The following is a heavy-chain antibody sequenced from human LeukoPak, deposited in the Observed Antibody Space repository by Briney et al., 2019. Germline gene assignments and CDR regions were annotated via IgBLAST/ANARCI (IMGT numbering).Heavy chain of an antibody. V-gene: IGHV4-38-2*02. Sequence: SETLSLTCSVSGYSISSGYYWGWIRQPPGKGLEWIGSIYLSGRTYYNPSLKSRVTISLDTSKNQFSLKLSSVTAADTAVYYCARDDRYYDSSGYYFDYWGQGTLVTVSS. CDR3: ARDDRYYDSSGYYFDY. D-gene: IGHD3-22*01. J-gene: IGHJ4*02. CDR1: GYSISSGYY. CDR2: IYLSGRT.